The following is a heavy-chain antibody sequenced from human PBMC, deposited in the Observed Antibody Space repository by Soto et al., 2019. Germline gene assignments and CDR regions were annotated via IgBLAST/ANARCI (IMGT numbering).Heavy chain of an antibody. CDR3: ASAGIRADCDAFDS. J-gene: IGHJ3*02. V-gene: IGHV3-53*01. Sequence: GGSLRLSCAASGFTVSSNYMSWVRQAPGKGLEWVSVIYSGGSTYYADSVKGRFTISRDKSKNTLCLQMNSLRAEDTAVYYCASAGIRADCDAFDSWGQGTMVTVSS. CDR2: IYSGGST. CDR1: GFTVSSNY. D-gene: IGHD2-21*01.